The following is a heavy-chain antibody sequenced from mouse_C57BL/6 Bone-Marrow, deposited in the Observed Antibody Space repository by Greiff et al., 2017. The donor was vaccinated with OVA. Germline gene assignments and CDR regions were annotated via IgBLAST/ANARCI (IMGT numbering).Heavy chain of an antibody. J-gene: IGHJ2*01. CDR1: GYAFTNYL. Sequence: VQLQQSGAELVRPGTSVKVSCKASGYAFTNYLIEWVKQRPGQGLEWIGVINPGSGGTNYNEKFKGKATLTADKSSSTAYMQLSSLTSEDSAVYFCARGGYYGNEGDYWGQGTTLTVSS. D-gene: IGHD2-1*01. CDR2: INPGSGGT. V-gene: IGHV1-54*01. CDR3: ARGGYYGNEGDY.